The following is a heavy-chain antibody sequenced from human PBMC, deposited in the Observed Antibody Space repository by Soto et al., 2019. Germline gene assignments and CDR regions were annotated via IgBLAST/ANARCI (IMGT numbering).Heavy chain of an antibody. CDR3: AKDVGYSSSWHRGNWFDP. D-gene: IGHD6-13*01. CDR1: GFTFSSYA. V-gene: IGHV3-23*01. CDR2: ISGSGGST. J-gene: IGHJ5*02. Sequence: PGGSLRLSCEASGFTFSSYAISWVRQAPGKGLEWVSAISGSGGSTYYADSVKGRFTISRDNSKNTLYLQMNSLRAEDTAVYYCAKDVGYSSSWHRGNWFDPWGQGTLVTVSS.